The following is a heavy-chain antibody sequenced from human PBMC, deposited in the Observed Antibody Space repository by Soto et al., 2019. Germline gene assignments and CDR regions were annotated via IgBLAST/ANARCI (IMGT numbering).Heavy chain of an antibody. D-gene: IGHD2-15*01. CDR2: IYHSGST. J-gene: IGHJ3*02. Sequence: SETLSLTCAVSGGSISSGNWWSWVRQPPGKGLEWIGEIYHSGSTNYNPSLKSRATISVDKSKNQFSLKLSSVTAADTAVYYCARNKRSDCVGAVAAPGPSGRQGGAFDIWGQGTMVTVSS. CDR3: ARNKRSDCVGAVAAPGPSGRQGGAFDI. V-gene: IGHV4-4*02. CDR1: GGSISSGNW.